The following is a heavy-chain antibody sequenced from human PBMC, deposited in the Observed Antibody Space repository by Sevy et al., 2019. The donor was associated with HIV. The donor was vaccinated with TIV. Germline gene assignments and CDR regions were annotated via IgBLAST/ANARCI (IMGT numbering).Heavy chain of an antibody. Sequence: GGSLRLSCAASGFTFSGSAMHWVRQASGKGLEWVGRIRSKANSYATAYAASVKGRFTISRDDSKNTAYLQMNSLKTEDTAVYYCTRARYTGLGYCSSTSCHREDYYYYMDVWGKGTTVTVSS. CDR1: GFTFSGSA. CDR2: IRSKANSYAT. CDR3: TRARYTGLGYCSSTSCHREDYYYYMDV. D-gene: IGHD2-2*01. J-gene: IGHJ6*03. V-gene: IGHV3-73*01.